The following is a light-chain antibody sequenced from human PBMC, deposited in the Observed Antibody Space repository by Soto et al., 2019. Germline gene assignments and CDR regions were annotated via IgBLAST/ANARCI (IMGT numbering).Light chain of an antibody. CDR1: QSVSTN. CDR3: QQYNNWPIT. CDR2: GTS. J-gene: IGKJ5*01. Sequence: EIVMTQSPATLSASPGERATLSCRASQSVSTNLAWYQQKPGQAPRLLIYGTSTRATGIPARFSGSGSGTEFTLTISSLQSEDFGVYYCQQYNNWPITFGQGTRLEIK. V-gene: IGKV3-15*01.